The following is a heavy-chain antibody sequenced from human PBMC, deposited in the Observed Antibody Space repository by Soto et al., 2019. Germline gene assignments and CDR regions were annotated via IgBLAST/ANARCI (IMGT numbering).Heavy chain of an antibody. V-gene: IGHV4-34*01. CDR1: GGSFSDYY. CDR2: INHSGST. D-gene: IGHD2-2*01. J-gene: IGHJ4*02. Sequence: SETLSLTCAVYGGSFSDYYWSWIRQPPGKGLEWIGEINHSGSTNYNPSLKSRVTISVDTSKNQFSLKLSSVTAADTAVYYCARTARGKYCSSTSCYDRAAIRALDYWGQGTLVTVSS. CDR3: ARTARGKYCSSTSCYDRAAIRALDY.